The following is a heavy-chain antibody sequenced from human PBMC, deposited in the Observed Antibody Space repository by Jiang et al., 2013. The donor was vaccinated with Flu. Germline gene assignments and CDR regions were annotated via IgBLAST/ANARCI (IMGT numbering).Heavy chain of an antibody. D-gene: IGHD3-10*01. CDR2: IIPIFGTA. CDR1: EALQQLC. Sequence: GAEVKKPGSSVKVSCKASEALQQLCYQLGATGPGQGLEWMGGIIPIFGTANYAQKFQGRATITADESTSTAYMELSSLRSEDTAVYYCARPRITMVRGVMRGPFDYWGQGTLVTVSS. J-gene: IGHJ4*02. V-gene: IGHV1-69*01. CDR3: ARPRITMVRGVMRGPFDY.